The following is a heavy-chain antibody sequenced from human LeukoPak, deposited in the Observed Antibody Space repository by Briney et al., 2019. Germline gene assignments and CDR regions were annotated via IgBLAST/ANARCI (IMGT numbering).Heavy chain of an antibody. V-gene: IGHV3-21*01. CDR2: ISSSSSYI. Sequence: GGSLRLSCAASGFTFSSYSMNWVRQPPGKGLEWVSSISSSSSYIYYADSVKGRFTISRDNAKNSLYLQMNSLRAEDTAVYYCARDARVSSTSCPGYWGQGTLVTVSS. J-gene: IGHJ4*02. CDR3: ARDARVSSTSCPGY. D-gene: IGHD2-2*01. CDR1: GFTFSSYS.